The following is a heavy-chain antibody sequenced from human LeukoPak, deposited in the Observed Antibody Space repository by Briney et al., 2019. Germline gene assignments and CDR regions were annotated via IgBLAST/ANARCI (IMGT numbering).Heavy chain of an antibody. J-gene: IGHJ3*02. CDR1: GGSISSYS. Sequence: PSETPSLTCTLSGGSISSYSWSWIRQPPGKGLEWVGYIYYSGSTNYNPPLKSRVTISVDTSKNQFSLKLSSVTAADTAMYYCARGRIVVVPAAMGAFDIWGQGTMVTVSS. CDR3: ARGRIVVVPAAMGAFDI. CDR2: IYYSGST. V-gene: IGHV4-59*12. D-gene: IGHD2-2*01.